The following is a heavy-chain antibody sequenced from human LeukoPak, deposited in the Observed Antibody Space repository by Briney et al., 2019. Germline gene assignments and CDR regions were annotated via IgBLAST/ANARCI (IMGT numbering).Heavy chain of an antibody. Sequence: GASVKVSCKASGGTFSSYAISWVRQAPVQGLEWMGGIIPIFGTANYAQKFQGRVTITADESTSTAYMELSSLRSEDTAVYYCAASYCSSTSCYPSFNWFDPWGQGTLVTVSS. CDR1: GGTFSSYA. V-gene: IGHV1-69*13. D-gene: IGHD2-2*01. CDR2: IIPIFGTA. CDR3: AASYCSSTSCYPSFNWFDP. J-gene: IGHJ5*02.